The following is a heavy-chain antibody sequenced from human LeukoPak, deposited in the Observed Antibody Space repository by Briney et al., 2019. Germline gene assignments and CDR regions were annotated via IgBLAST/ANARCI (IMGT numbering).Heavy chain of an antibody. D-gene: IGHD2-2*01. CDR2: IYYSGST. CDR1: GASISSYY. V-gene: IGHV4-59*08. CDR3: ARGGIVAVPAAIFHNWFDP. Sequence: SETPSLTCTVSGASISSYYWSWIRQPPGKGLEWIGYIYYSGSTNYNPSLKSRVTISVDTSKNQFSLKLSSVTAADTAVYYCARGGIVAVPAAIFHNWFDPWGQGTLVTVSS. J-gene: IGHJ5*02.